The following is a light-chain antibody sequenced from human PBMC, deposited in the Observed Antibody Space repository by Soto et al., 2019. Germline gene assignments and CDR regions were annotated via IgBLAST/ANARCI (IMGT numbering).Light chain of an antibody. V-gene: IGLV2-8*01. J-gene: IGLJ1*01. Sequence: QSVLTQPPSATGSPGQSVTISCTRTSSDVGGYNYVSWYQQHPGKAPKLMIYEVSKRPSGVPDRFSGSKSGNTASLTVSGLQAEDEADYYCSSYAGSNNRYVFGTGTKVTVL. CDR2: EVS. CDR3: SSYAGSNNRYV. CDR1: SSDVGGYNY.